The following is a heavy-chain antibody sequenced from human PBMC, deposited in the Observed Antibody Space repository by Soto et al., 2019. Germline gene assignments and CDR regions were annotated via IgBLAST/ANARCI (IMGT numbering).Heavy chain of an antibody. CDR3: TTPSINYDILNDYFTY. Sequence: EVQLVESGGGLVQPGGSLKLSCAASGFTFSGSAMHWVRQAPGKGLEWVGRIRSKANSDATVYAASVKGRFTISRDDSKNTAYLQMNSLKAADTAVYYCTTPSINYDILNDYFTYWGQGSLVTVSS. J-gene: IGHJ4*02. D-gene: IGHD3-9*01. CDR2: IRSKANSDAT. V-gene: IGHV3-73*02. CDR1: GFTFSGSA.